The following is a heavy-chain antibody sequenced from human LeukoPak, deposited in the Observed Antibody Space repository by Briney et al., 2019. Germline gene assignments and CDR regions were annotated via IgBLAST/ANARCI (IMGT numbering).Heavy chain of an antibody. CDR3: ATDPHYYDSSGSAN. V-gene: IGHV1-8*01. J-gene: IGHJ4*02. D-gene: IGHD3-22*01. CDR2: MNPNSGNT. Sequence: ASVKVSCKASGYTFTSYDINWVRQATGQGLEWMGWMNPNSGNTGYAQKFQGRVTMTEDTSTDTAYMELSSLRSEDTAVYYCATDPHYYDSSGSANWGQGTLVTVSS. CDR1: GYTFTSYD.